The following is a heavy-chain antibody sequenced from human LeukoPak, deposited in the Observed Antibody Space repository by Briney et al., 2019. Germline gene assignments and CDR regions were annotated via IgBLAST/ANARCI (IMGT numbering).Heavy chain of an antibody. CDR2: IYYSGST. J-gene: IGHJ4*02. CDR3: ARNYFDVLTGYSPPDY. Sequence: PSETLSLTCTVSGGSISSSSYYWGWIRQPPGKGLEWIGSIYYSGSTYYNPSLKSRVTISVDTSKNQFSLRLSSVTAADTAVYYCARNYFDVLTGYSPPDYWGQGTLVTVSS. V-gene: IGHV4-39*07. D-gene: IGHD3-9*01. CDR1: GGSISSSSYY.